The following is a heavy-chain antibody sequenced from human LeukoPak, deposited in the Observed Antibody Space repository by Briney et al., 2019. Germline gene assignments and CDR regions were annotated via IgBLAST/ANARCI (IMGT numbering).Heavy chain of an antibody. V-gene: IGHV1-24*01. CDR1: GYTLTELP. CDR3: GRGFSIDY. D-gene: IGHD3-10*01. CDR2: FDPEDGKT. Sequence: GASVKVSCKVFGYTLTELPIHWVRQAPGKGLEWMGGFDPEDGKTVSAQNFQGRVTLTDDTSTDTAYMELSSLRSEDTAIYYCGRGFSIDYWGQGSLVIVSS. J-gene: IGHJ4*02.